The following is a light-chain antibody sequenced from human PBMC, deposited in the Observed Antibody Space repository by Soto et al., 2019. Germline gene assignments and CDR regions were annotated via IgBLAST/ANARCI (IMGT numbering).Light chain of an antibody. Sequence: EIVLTQSPATLSLSPGERATLSCRASQSVSGFLAWFQQKPGQAPRLLIYDASKRATGIPARFSGSGFGTDYTLTISSLEPEDFAVYYCQQYNNWPGTFGQGTRLEIK. CDR2: DAS. CDR3: QQYNNWPGT. J-gene: IGKJ5*01. V-gene: IGKV3-11*01. CDR1: QSVSGF.